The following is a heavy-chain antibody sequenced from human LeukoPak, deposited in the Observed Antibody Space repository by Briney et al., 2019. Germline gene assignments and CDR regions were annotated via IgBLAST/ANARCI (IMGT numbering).Heavy chain of an antibody. J-gene: IGHJ3*02. D-gene: IGHD3-3*01. CDR2: ISSSGSTI. Sequence: GGSLRLSCAASGFTFSSYEMNWVRQAPGKGLEWVSYISSSGSTIYYADSVKGRFTISRDNAKNSLYLQMNSLRAEDTAVYYCALGGVFGVLPPGAFDIWGQGTMVTVSS. CDR1: GFTFSSYE. V-gene: IGHV3-48*03. CDR3: ALGGVFGVLPPGAFDI.